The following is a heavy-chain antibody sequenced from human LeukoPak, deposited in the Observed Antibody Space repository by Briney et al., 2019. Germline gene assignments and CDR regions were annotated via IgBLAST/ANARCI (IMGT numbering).Heavy chain of an antibody. J-gene: IGHJ4*02. V-gene: IGHV3-23*01. CDR3: AKPILSGYYASFDY. D-gene: IGHD3-22*01. CDR2: ISGSGGST. CDR1: GFTFSSYA. Sequence: QSGGSLTLSCAASGFTFSSYAMSWVRQAPGKGLEWVSGISGSGGSTNYADSVKGRFTISRDNSKNTLYLQMNSLRAEDTAVYFCAKPILSGYYASFDYWGQGTLVTVSS.